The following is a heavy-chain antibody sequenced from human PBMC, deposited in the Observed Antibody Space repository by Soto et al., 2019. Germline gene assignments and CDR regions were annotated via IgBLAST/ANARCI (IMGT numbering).Heavy chain of an antibody. Sequence: GVLRLSCAASGFAFSNYAMSWVRQAPGKGLEWVSSITSSGGSTYFADSVKGRFTISRDNSKNTLYLQLNSLRAEDTAVYYCTNGPLITGDSWGQGTLVTVSS. J-gene: IGHJ5*01. CDR2: ITSSGGST. CDR1: GFAFSNYA. V-gene: IGHV3-23*01. D-gene: IGHD3-22*01. CDR3: TNGPLITGDS.